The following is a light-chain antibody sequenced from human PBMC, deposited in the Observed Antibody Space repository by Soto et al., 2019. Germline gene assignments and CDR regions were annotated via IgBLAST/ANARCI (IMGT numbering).Light chain of an antibody. J-gene: IGKJ1*01. CDR1: QSISRW. CDR2: ETS. V-gene: IGKV1-5*03. CDR3: QQYDSFSPWT. Sequence: EIQMTQSPSTLSASVGDRVAITCRASQSISRWLAWYQQKPGKAPKLLIYETSCLESGVPSRFSGSGSGTEFTLTISSLQPDDFATYFCQQYDSFSPWTFGQGTKVEIK.